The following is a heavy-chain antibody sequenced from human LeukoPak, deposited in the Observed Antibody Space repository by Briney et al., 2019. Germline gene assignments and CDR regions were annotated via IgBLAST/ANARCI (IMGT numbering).Heavy chain of an antibody. D-gene: IGHD3-9*01. CDR3: ASLYYDILTGYRAYYMDV. J-gene: IGHJ6*03. CDR1: GYSLTNYY. CDR2: IIPIFGTA. V-gene: IGHV1-69*05. Sequence: SVKVSCKASGYSLTNYYLHWARQAPGEGLEWMGRIIPIFGTANYAQKFQGRVTITTDESTSTAYMELSSLRSEDTAVYYCASLYYDILTGYRAYYMDVWGKGTTVTVSS.